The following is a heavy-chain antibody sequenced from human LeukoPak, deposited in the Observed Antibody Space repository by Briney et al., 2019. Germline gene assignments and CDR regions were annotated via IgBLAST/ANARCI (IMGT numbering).Heavy chain of an antibody. CDR2: ISGSGGST. Sequence: GGSLRLSCAASGFTFSSYAMSWVRQAPGKGPEWVSAISGSGGSTYYADSVKGRFTISRDNSKNTLYLQMNSLRAEDTAVYYCAKAARVVVAARVDYWGQGTLVTVSS. CDR3: AKAARVVVAARVDY. V-gene: IGHV3-23*01. J-gene: IGHJ4*02. CDR1: GFTFSSYA. D-gene: IGHD2-15*01.